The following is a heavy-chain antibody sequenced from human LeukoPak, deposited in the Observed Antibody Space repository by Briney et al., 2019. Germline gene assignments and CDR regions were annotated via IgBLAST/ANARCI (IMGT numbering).Heavy chain of an antibody. CDR1: AFIFDNYA. Sequence: GGSLRLSCAASAFIFDNYAMHWVRQAPGKGLEWVSLITWNGLSTYYADSVKGRFTIFRDNRKNSLCLQMNSLKTEDTAVYYCTTSLLYDYVWGSYREIFDYWGQGTLVTVSS. V-gene: IGHV3-43D*03. J-gene: IGHJ4*02. CDR2: ITWNGLST. D-gene: IGHD3-16*02. CDR3: TTSLLYDYVWGSYREIFDY.